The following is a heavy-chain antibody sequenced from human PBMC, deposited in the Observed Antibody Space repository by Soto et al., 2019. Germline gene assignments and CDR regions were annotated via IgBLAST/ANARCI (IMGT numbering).Heavy chain of an antibody. J-gene: IGHJ4*02. V-gene: IGHV4-4*02. Sequence: SETLSLTCAVSGGSISSGNWWSWVRQPPGKGLEWIGEISHSGSTKYNPSLKSRVTISTDKSKKQFSLKLSSVTAADTAMYYCARTLPYTSASPFDYWGQGTLVTSPQ. CDR1: GGSISSGNW. CDR2: ISHSGST. CDR3: ARTLPYTSASPFDY. D-gene: IGHD6-6*01.